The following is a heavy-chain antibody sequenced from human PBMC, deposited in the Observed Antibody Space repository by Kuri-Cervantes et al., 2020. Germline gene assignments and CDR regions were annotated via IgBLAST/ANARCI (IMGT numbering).Heavy chain of an antibody. D-gene: IGHD6-13*01. CDR1: GFTFSSYG. CDR2: IWYDGSNK. Sequence: LSLTCAASGFTFSSYGMHWVRQAPGKGLEWVAVIWYDGSNKYYADSVKGRFTISRDNSKNTLYLQMNSLKTEDTAVYYCTTDLGIAAAGTDYWGQGTLVTVSS. V-gene: IGHV3-33*01. J-gene: IGHJ4*02. CDR3: TTDLGIAAAGTDY.